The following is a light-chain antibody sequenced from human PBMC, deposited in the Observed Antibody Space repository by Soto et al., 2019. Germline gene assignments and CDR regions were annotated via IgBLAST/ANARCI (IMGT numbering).Light chain of an antibody. CDR3: NSYTTGNTRQIV. CDR1: GSDVGAYNH. J-gene: IGLJ1*01. V-gene: IGLV2-14*01. CDR2: DVN. Sequence: QSVLTQPASVSGSPGQSITISCAGTGSDVGAYNHVSWYQQHPGKAPELIIYDVNNRPSGISNRFSGSKSGNTASLTISGLQAEDEADYYCNSYTTGNTRQIVFGTGTKVTVL.